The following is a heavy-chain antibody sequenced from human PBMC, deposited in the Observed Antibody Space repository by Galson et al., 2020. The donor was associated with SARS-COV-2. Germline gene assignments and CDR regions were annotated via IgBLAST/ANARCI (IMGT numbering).Heavy chain of an antibody. CDR1: GYTFTSYD. D-gene: IGHD3-10*01. CDR2: MNPNSGNT. CDR3: ARGSMVRGVIITHSYGMDV. J-gene: IGHJ6*02. Sequence: ASVKVSCKASGYTFTSYDINWVRQATGQGLEWMGWMNPNSGNTGYAQKFQGRVTMTRNTSISTAYRELSSLRSEDTAVYYCARGSMVRGVIITHSYGMDVWGQGTTVTVSS. V-gene: IGHV1-8*01.